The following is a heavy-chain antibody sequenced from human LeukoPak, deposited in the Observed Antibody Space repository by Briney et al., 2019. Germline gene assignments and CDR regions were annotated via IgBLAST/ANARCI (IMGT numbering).Heavy chain of an antibody. D-gene: IGHD2-2*01. CDR3: ARVSSTTSAIHY. CDR2: IHYSGTT. Sequence: SETLSLTCTVSRGSISTYYWSWIRQPPGKELEWIGYIHYSGTTNYSPSLNSRVTISVDTSKNQFSLRLSSVTAADTAVYYCARVSSTTSAIHYWGQGTLVTVSS. J-gene: IGHJ4*02. CDR1: RGSISTYY. V-gene: IGHV4-59*01.